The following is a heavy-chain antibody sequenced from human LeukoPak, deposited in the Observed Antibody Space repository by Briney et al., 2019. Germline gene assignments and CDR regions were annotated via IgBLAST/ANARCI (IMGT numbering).Heavy chain of an antibody. J-gene: IGHJ4*02. CDR1: GFTVSSNY. Sequence: GSLRLSCAASGFTVSSNYMSWIRQPPGKGLEWIGLLYPSGSTNYNPSLKSRVTISVDTSRTQFSLKLSSMTAADTAVYYCAGGHYPLEYWGQGTLVTVSS. D-gene: IGHD1-26*01. CDR3: AGGHYPLEY. V-gene: IGHV4-59*02. CDR2: LYPSGST.